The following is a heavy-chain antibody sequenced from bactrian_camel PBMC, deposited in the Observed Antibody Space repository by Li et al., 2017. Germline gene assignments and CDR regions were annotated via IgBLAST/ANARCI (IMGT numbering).Heavy chain of an antibody. V-gene: IGHV3S40*01. D-gene: IGHD5*01. CDR2: INSAGSIT. CDR1: GFAFSSAG. CDR3: VRDLGTTGWYFDN. Sequence: VQLVESGGGLVQPGGSLRLSCAASGFAFSSAGIGMSWVRQAPGKGLEWVSDINSAGSITYYSDSVKGRFTISRDNAKNTVYLQMNSVKPEDTAVYYCVRDLGTTGWYFDNWGQGTQVTVS. J-gene: IGHJ6*01.